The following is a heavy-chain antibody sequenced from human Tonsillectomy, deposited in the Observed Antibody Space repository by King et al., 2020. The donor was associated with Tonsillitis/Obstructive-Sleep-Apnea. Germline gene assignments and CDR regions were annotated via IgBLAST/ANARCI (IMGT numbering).Heavy chain of an antibody. CDR2: ISSRSSTI. D-gene: IGHD1-20*01. J-gene: IGHJ4*02. CDR1: GFTFSSYS. Sequence: VQLVESGGGLVQPGGSLRLSCAASGFTFSSYSMNWVRQAPGKGLEWVSYISSRSSTIYYAESVKGRFTISRDNAKNSLYLQMNSLRDEDTAVYYCARDHHNLISVYFDYWGQGTLVTVSS. CDR3: ARDHHNLISVYFDY. V-gene: IGHV3-48*02.